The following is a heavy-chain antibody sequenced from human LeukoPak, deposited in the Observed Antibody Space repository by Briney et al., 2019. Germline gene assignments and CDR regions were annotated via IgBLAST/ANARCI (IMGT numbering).Heavy chain of an antibody. D-gene: IGHD3-22*01. J-gene: IGHJ2*01. CDR3: ARDSLYDSSVELQWYFDL. CDR1: GGSISSSSYY. Sequence: SETLSLTCSVSGGSISSSSYYWGWIRQPPGKGLEWIGSIYYSGSTYYNPSLKSRVTISVDTSKNQFSLKLSSVTAADTAVYYCARDSLYDSSVELQWYFDLWGRGTLVTVSS. V-gene: IGHV4-39*07. CDR2: IYYSGST.